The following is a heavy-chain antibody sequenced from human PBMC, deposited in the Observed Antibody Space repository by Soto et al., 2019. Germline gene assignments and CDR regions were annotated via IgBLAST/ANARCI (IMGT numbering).Heavy chain of an antibody. J-gene: IGHJ6*03. Sequence: SETLSLTCAVYGGSFSGYYWSWIRQPPGKGLEWIGEINHSGSTNYNPSLKSRVTISVDTSKNQFSLKLSSVTAADTAVYYCARLAVYYYYMDVWGKGTTVTVSS. CDR1: GGSFSGYY. CDR3: ARLAVYYYYMDV. V-gene: IGHV4-34*01. CDR2: INHSGST. D-gene: IGHD2-15*01.